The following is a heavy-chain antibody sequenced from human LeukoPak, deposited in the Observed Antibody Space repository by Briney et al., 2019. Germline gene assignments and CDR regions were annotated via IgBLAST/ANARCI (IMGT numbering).Heavy chain of an antibody. CDR3: ARDGDSSGYRNAFDI. D-gene: IGHD3-22*01. CDR2: INPNSGGT. V-gene: IGHV1-2*02. J-gene: IGHJ3*02. Sequence: ASVKVSCKASGYTFTGYYMHWVRQAPGQGLEWLGWINPNSGGTNYAQKFQGRVTMTRDTSISTVYMELSRLRSDDTAVYYCARDGDSSGYRNAFDIWGQGTMVTVSS. CDR1: GYTFTGYY.